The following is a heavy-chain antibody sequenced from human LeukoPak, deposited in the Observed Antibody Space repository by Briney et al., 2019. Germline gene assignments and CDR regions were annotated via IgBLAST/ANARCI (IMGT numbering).Heavy chain of an antibody. D-gene: IGHD1-26*01. CDR1: GGTFSSYA. J-gene: IGHJ4*02. V-gene: IGHV1-69*05. CDR2: IIPIFGTA. CDR3: ASLYSGSYSSDY. Sequence: GASVNVSCKASGGTFSSYAISWVRQAPGQGLEWMGGIIPIFGTANYAQKFQGRVTITTDESTSTAYMELSRLRSEDTAVYYCASLYSGSYSSDYWGQGTLVTVSS.